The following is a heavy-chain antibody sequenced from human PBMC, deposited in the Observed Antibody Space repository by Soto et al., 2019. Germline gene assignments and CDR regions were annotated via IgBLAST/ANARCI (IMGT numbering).Heavy chain of an antibody. CDR1: GGSISSGGYY. J-gene: IGHJ4*02. CDR2: IYYSGST. CDR3: ARAVGVRGVMIWELHFDY. V-gene: IGHV4-31*03. D-gene: IGHD3-10*01. Sequence: SETLSLTCTVSGGSISSGGYYWSWIRQHPGKGLEWIGYIYYSGSTYYNPSLKSRVTISVDTSKNQFSLKLSSVTAADTAVYYCARAVGVRGVMIWELHFDYWGQGTLVTVSS.